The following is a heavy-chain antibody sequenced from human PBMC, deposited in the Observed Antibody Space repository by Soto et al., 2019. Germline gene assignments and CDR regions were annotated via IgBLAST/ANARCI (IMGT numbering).Heavy chain of an antibody. J-gene: IGHJ3*02. V-gene: IGHV3-23*01. CDR3: VNNGWYYVFGM. Sequence: GGSLRLSCAASGFTFSSYAMSWVRQAPGKGLEWVSAISGSGGSTYYADSVKGRFTISRDNSKNTLYLQMNSLRAEDTALYYCVNNGWYYVFGMWGQGTMVTVSS. D-gene: IGHD6-19*01. CDR1: GFTFSSYA. CDR2: ISGSGGST.